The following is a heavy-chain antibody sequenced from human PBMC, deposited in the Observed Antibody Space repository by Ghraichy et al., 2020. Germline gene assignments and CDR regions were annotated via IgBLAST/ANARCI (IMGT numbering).Heavy chain of an antibody. Sequence: SETLSLTCIVSGDSVSGDSISDYYWNWIRQPPGRGLEWIGYIYYTGNTDSNPSLKSRVTISLNTSKNQFSLKLTSVTAADTAVYYFARDRGISGELDYWGQAALVTLPS. D-gene: IGHD1-20*01. J-gene: IGHJ4*02. CDR1: GDSISDYY. CDR3: ARDRGISGELDY. V-gene: IGHV4-61*08. CDR2: IYYTGNT.